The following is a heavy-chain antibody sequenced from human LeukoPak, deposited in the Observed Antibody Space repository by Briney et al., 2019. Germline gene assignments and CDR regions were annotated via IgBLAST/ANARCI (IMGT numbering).Heavy chain of an antibody. CDR3: ARDRPGAAAGDY. CDR2: TSAYNGNT. J-gene: IGHJ4*02. V-gene: IGHV1-18*01. Sequence: ASVKVSCKASGYTFTSYGIIWVRQAPGQGLEWMGWTSAYNGNTDYAQKLQGRVTMTTDTSTSTAYMELRSLRSDDTAVYYCARDRPGAAAGDYWGQGTMVTVSS. CDR1: GYTFTSYG. D-gene: IGHD6-13*01.